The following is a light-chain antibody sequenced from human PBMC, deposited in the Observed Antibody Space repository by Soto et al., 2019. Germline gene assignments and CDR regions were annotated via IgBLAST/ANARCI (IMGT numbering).Light chain of an antibody. Sequence: DIQMTQSPSSLSASVGDRVTITCRASQSISTYLNWYQQKPGKAPKVLIYGASSLQSGVPSRFSGGGSGTNFTLSISSLQPEDFATYYCQQTYRAPLTFGGGTKVDIK. CDR3: QQTYRAPLT. J-gene: IGKJ4*01. CDR2: GAS. CDR1: QSISTY. V-gene: IGKV1-39*01.